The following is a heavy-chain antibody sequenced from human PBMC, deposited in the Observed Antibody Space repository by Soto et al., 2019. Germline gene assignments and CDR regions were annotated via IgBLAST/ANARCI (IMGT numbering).Heavy chain of an antibody. Sequence: PGGSLRLSCAASGFTFSNAWMSWVRQAPGKGLEWVGRIKSKTDGGTTDYAAPVKGRFTISRDDSKNTLYLQMNSLKTEDTAVYYCTTDRGDFWGGYYTRGYYYMDVWGKGTTVTVSS. CDR2: IKSKTDGGTT. D-gene: IGHD3-3*01. CDR3: TTDRGDFWGGYYTRGYYYMDV. V-gene: IGHV3-15*01. J-gene: IGHJ6*03. CDR1: GFTFSNAW.